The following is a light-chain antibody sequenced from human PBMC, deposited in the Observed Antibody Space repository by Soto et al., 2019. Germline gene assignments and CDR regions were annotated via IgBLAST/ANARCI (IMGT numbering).Light chain of an antibody. J-gene: IGKJ5*01. Sequence: EVVLTQSPVTLSLSPGERATLSCTASQSFRGLLAWYQQKPGQAPRLLIYDAYNRATGIPPRFSGSGSGTDFTLTISSLEPEDSEVYYCQQRHMWPITFGQGTRLDI. CDR3: QQRHMWPIT. CDR2: DAY. V-gene: IGKV3-11*01. CDR1: QSFRGL.